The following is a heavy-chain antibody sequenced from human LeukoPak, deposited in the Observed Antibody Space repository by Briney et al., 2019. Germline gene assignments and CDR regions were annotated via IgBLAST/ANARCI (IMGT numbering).Heavy chain of an antibody. CDR2: INPNSGGT. J-gene: IGHJ3*02. D-gene: IGHD2-2*01. CDR1: GYTFTGYY. V-gene: IGHV1-2*02. Sequence: ASVKVSCKASGYTFTGYYMHWVRQAPGQGLEWMGWINPNSGGTNYAQKFQGRVTMTRDTSISTAYMELSRLRSDDTAVYYCARDLDCSSTSCYSEMDAFDIWGQGTMVTVSS. CDR3: ARDLDCSSTSCYSEMDAFDI.